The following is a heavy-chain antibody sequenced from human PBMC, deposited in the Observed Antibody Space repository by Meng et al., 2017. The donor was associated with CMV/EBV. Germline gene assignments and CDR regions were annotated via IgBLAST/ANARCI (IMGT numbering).Heavy chain of an antibody. CDR2: IYYSGST. D-gene: IGHD3-9*01. J-gene: IGHJ4*02. V-gene: IGHV4-59*01. Sequence: SETLSLTCTVSGGSISSYYWSWIRQPPGKGLEWIGYIYYSGSTNYTPSLKSRVTISVDTSKNQFSLKLSSVTAADTAVYYCARRSTDILTGYEYYFDYWGQGTLVTVSS. CDR1: GGSISSYY. CDR3: ARRSTDILTGYEYYFDY.